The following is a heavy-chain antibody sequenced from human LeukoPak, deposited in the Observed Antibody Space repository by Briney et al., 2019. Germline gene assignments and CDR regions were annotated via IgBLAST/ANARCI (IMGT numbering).Heavy chain of an antibody. Sequence: SETLSLTCAVSGGSFSDYYWTWIRQPPGKGLEWIGEINHSGSTNYNPSLKSRVTMSVDTSKNQFSLKLSSVTAADTAVYYCARASDIESYFDYWGQGTLVTVSS. CDR2: INHSGST. CDR1: GGSFSDYY. D-gene: IGHD5-12*01. CDR3: ARASDIESYFDY. V-gene: IGHV4-34*01. J-gene: IGHJ4*02.